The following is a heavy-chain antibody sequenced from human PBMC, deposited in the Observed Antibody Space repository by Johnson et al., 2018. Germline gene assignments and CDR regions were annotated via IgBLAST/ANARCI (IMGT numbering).Heavy chain of an antibody. J-gene: IGHJ6*03. CDR2: ISYDGSNK. CDR1: GFTFSSYG. CDR3: AKECCSGGSGYMDV. Sequence: QVQLLESGGGVVQPGRSLRLSCAASGFTFSSYGMHWVRQAPGEGLEWVAVISYDGSNKYYAASVKGRFTITRDNSKNTPYLQMNSRSAEDTAVYYGAKECCSGGSGYMDVWGKGTTVTVSS. D-gene: IGHD2-15*01. V-gene: IGHV3-30*18.